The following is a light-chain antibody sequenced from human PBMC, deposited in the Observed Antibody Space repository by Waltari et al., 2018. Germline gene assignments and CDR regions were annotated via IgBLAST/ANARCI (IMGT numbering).Light chain of an antibody. J-gene: IGKJ1*01. CDR3: QQSDSTPRT. V-gene: IGKV1-39*01. Sequence: DIQMTQSPPSLSASVGDRVTITCRASQGISSYLRWYQQKPGKAPNLLIYAASSLQSGVPSRFSGSGSGTDFTLTISSLQPEDFATYYCQQSDSTPRTFGQGTRVEIK. CDR1: QGISSY. CDR2: AAS.